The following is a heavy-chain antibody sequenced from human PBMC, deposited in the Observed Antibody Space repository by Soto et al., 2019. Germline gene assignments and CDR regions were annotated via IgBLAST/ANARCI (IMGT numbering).Heavy chain of an antibody. J-gene: IGHJ4*02. CDR2: FDPEDGET. CDR3: ATAHRYGSGSYFDS. D-gene: IGHD3-10*01. V-gene: IGHV1-24*01. Sequence: ASVKVACKVSGYTLTELSMHWVRQAHGKGLEWMGGFDPEDGETIYAQKFQGRVTMTEDTSTDTAYMELSSLRSEDTAVYYCATAHRYGSGSYFDSWGQGTLVTVSS. CDR1: GYTLTELS.